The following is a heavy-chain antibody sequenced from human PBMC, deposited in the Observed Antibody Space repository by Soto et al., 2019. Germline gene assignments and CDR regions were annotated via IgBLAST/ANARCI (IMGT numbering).Heavy chain of an antibody. Sequence: ASVKVSCKASGYTFTNYAMHCVLLSPGHRLEWMGWINGGDGNTNYSQKFQGRVTITRDRSASTAYMELSRLRYEDTAVYYCASSYSSSSKSIFFDPWGQGTQVTVSS. J-gene: IGHJ5*02. D-gene: IGHD6-6*01. CDR2: INGGDGNT. CDR1: GYTFTNYA. V-gene: IGHV1-3*01. CDR3: ASSYSSSSKSIFFDP.